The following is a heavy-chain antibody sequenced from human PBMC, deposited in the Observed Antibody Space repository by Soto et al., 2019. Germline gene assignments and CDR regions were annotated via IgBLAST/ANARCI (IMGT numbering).Heavy chain of an antibody. CDR3: ATYCSSTSCYFGHYYYGMDV. CDR2: ISAYNGNT. J-gene: IGHJ6*02. Sequence: GASVKVSCKASGYTFTSYGISWVRQAPGQGLEWMGWISAYNGNTNYAQKLQGRVTMTTDTSTSTAYMELRSLRSDDTAVYYCATYCSSTSCYFGHYYYGMDVWGQGTTVTVSS. CDR1: GYTFTSYG. D-gene: IGHD2-2*01. V-gene: IGHV1-18*01.